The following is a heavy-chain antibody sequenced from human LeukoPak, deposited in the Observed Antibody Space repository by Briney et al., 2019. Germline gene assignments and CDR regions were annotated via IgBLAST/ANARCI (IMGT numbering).Heavy chain of an antibody. CDR1: GDSISSGNFY. CDR2: IYYNGIT. J-gene: IGHJ4*02. V-gene: IGHV4-39*01. CDR3: ARDHGDFVQHD. D-gene: IGHD4-17*01. Sequence: SETLSLTCTVSGDSISSGNFYWGWIRQPPGKELQWIGSIYYNGITHYNPSHESRVTISADTSTNELSLKLRSVTAADTAMYYCARDHGDFVQHDWGQGTLVTVSS.